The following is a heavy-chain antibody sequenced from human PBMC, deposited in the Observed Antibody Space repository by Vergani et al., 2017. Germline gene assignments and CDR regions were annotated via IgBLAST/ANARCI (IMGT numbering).Heavy chain of an antibody. CDR2: IQFDGSNQ. V-gene: IGHV3-30*02. Sequence: QVQLVESGGGVVQRGGSLRLSCATSGFTLSNYDMQWIRQGPGKGREFVAFIQFDGSNQYYADSVKGRFTLSRDFSKNTLYLQMNSLRTADTATYYCAKHFRGWGIDYWGQGTQVIVSS. J-gene: IGHJ4*02. CDR3: AKHFRGWGIDY. D-gene: IGHD3-16*01. CDR1: GFTLSNYD.